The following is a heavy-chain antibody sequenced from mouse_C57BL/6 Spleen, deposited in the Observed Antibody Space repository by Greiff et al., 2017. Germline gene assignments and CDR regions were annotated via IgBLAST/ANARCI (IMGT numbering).Heavy chain of an antibody. J-gene: IGHJ2*01. CDR1: GFSFNTYA. Sequence: GGGLVQPKGSLKLSCAASGFSFNTYAMNWVRQAPGKGLEWVARIRSKSNNYATYYSDSVKDRFTISRDDSESMLYLQMNNLKTEDTAMYYCVRHATTVVANFDYWGQGTTLTVSS. D-gene: IGHD1-1*01. CDR3: VRHATTVVANFDY. CDR2: IRSKSNNYAT. V-gene: IGHV10-1*01.